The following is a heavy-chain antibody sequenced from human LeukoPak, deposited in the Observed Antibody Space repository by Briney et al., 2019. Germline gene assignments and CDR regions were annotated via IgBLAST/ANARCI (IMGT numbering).Heavy chain of an antibody. J-gene: IGHJ4*02. V-gene: IGHV3-23*01. CDR1: GFTFIRYA. Sequence: GGSLRLSCAASGFTFIRYAMSWVRQAPGKGLEWVSAISGSGGSTYYADSVKGRFTISRDNSKNTLYLQMNSLRAEDTAVYYCAKVRLLWFRELLFSPDFDYWGQGTLVTVSS. D-gene: IGHD3-10*01. CDR3: AKVRLLWFRELLFSPDFDY. CDR2: ISGSGGST.